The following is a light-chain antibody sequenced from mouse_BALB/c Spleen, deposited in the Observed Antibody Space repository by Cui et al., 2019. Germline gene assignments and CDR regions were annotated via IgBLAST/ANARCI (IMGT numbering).Light chain of an antibody. CDR1: QNIHNY. CDR2: NAK. Sequence: DIHMTLSPASLSASVGETVTITCRASQNIHNYLAWYQQKPGRSAQLLVYNAKTLADGVPSRFSGSGSGTQYSLTINSLQPEDFGSYYCQQGKSTPLTFGGGTKLEIK. CDR3: QQGKSTPLT. V-gene: IGKV12-41*01. J-gene: IGKJ1*01.